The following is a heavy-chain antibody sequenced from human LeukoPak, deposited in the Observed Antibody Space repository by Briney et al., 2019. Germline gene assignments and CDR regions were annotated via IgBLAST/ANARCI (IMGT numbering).Heavy chain of an antibody. J-gene: IGHJ4*02. CDR3: ASLPRQITVTTLYFDY. CDR1: GGSISSGDYY. V-gene: IGHV4-30-4*01. D-gene: IGHD4-17*01. Sequence: SQTLSLTCTVSGGSISSGDYYWSWIRQPPGKGLEWIGYIYYSGSTYYNPSLKSRVTISVDTSKNQFSLKLSSVTAADTAVYYCASLPRQITVTTLYFDYWGQGTLVTVSS. CDR2: IYYSGST.